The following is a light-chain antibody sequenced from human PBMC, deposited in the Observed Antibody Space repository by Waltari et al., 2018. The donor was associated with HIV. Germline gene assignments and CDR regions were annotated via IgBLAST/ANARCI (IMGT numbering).Light chain of an antibody. V-gene: IGLV2-14*01. CDR1: TSDVGGYNS. CDR2: EVS. J-gene: IGLJ1*01. Sequence: QSGLTQPASVSGSPGQPLTISCTGTTSDVGGYNSVSWYQQHPGKAPKLSIYEVSNRPSGVSNRCPGSKSGNTASLTISGLQPEDETDYYCSSFSSSSTPYVFGTGTKVTVL. CDR3: SSFSSSSTPYV.